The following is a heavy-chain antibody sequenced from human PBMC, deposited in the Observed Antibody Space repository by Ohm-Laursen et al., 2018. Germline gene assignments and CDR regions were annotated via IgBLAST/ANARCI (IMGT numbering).Heavy chain of an antibody. V-gene: IGHV3-11*01. CDR3: ASLKPPLYYYGMDV. J-gene: IGHJ6*02. CDR1: GFTFSDYY. CDR2: ISSSGSTI. Sequence: SLRLSCAASGFTFSDYYMSWIRQAPGKELEWVSYISSSGSTIYYADSVKGRFTISRDNAKNSLYLQMNSLRAEDTAVYYCASLKPPLYYYGMDVWGQGTTVTVSS.